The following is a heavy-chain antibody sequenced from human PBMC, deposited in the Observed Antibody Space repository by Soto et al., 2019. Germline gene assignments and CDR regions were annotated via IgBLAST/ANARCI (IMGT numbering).Heavy chain of an antibody. CDR3: FMVTFSGMDG. J-gene: IGHJ6*01. V-gene: IGHV4-34*01. Sequence: QGQLQQWGAGLLKPSETLSLTCAVDGSPVTTYYWTWIRQPPGKGLEWVGEINNRGNTNYNPSLKGRPPVSLGTSKTPFSPELASLTGAETAVLYCFMVTFSGMDGWGQGTTVTVSS. D-gene: IGHD3-10*01. CDR2: INNRGNT. CDR1: GSPVTTYY.